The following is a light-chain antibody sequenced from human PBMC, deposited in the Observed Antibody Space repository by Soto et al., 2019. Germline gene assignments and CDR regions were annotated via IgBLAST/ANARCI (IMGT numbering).Light chain of an antibody. V-gene: IGLV2-14*01. CDR2: DVS. J-gene: IGLJ1*01. CDR1: SSDVGGYNY. CDR3: SSYTSSSTLLYV. Sequence: QSALTQPASVSGSPGQSITISCTGTSSDVGGYNYVSWYQQHPGKAPKLMIYDVSNRPSGVSNRFSGSKSGNTASLTISGLQAEDEADYYCSSYTSSSTLLYVFGSWTKLTAL.